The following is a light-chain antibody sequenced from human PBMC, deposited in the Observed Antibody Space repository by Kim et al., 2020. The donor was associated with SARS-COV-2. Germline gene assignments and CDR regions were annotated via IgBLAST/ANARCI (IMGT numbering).Light chain of an antibody. CDR2: DAS. CDR1: QGIINF. Sequence: ASVSYRVPITCRSSQGIINFLACYLQKPGMAPKLLIYDASTLQSAVPSRFSGSGSGTEFTLTISSLQPEDFATYYCQQLNTYPLTFGGGTKVDIK. CDR3: QQLNTYPLT. J-gene: IGKJ4*01. V-gene: IGKV1-9*01.